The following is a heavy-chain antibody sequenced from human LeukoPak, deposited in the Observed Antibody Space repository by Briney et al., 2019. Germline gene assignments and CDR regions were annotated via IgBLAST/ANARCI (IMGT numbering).Heavy chain of an antibody. J-gene: IGHJ4*02. CDR3: ARDRAYYYDY. V-gene: IGHV4-39*07. CDR1: GGSISSSSYY. CDR2: IYYSGST. Sequence: SETLSLTCTVSGGSISSSSYYWGWIRQPPGKGLEWIGSIYYSGSTYYNPSLKSRVTISVDTSKNQFSLKLSSVTAADTAVYYCARDRAYYYDYWGQGTLVTVSS. D-gene: IGHD3-16*01.